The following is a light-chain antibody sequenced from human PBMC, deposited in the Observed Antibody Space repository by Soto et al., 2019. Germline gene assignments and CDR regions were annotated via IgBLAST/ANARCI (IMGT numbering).Light chain of an antibody. CDR3: HQSYSAPWT. CDR2: AAS. J-gene: IGKJ1*01. Sequence: DIQVTQSPSSLSASVGDRVTITCRTSQSISRYLNWYRQKPGRAPNLLIYAASNLQSGVPSRFSGSGSGTDFTLTISGLQPGDFATYYCHQSYSAPWTFDQGTKVEIK. V-gene: IGKV1-39*01. CDR1: QSISRY.